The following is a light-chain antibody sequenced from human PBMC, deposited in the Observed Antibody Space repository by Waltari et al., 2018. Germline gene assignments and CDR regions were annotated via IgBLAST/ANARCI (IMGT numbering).Light chain of an antibody. CDR1: NLGHKF. Sequence: SYEVTQPPSVSVSPGQTARIICSGDNLGHKFASWYQQKPGQSPVVVIYEDKKRPSGLSGLFSGSNSGNTATLTISGTQAVDEADYYCQTWDGTTAVFGGGTKLIVL. CDR2: EDK. V-gene: IGLV3-1*01. J-gene: IGLJ2*01. CDR3: QTWDGTTAV.